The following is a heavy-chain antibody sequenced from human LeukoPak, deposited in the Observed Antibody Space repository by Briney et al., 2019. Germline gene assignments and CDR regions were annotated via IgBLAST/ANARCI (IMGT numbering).Heavy chain of an antibody. J-gene: IGHJ4*02. CDR2: INPNSGGT. CDR1: GFTFTNYG. V-gene: IGHV1-2*02. Sequence: GGSLRLSCAASGFTFTNYGMHWVRQAPGQGLEWMGWINPNSGGTNYAQKFQGRVTMTRDTSISTAYMELSRLRSDDTAVYYCARAPSIRVITNFDYWGQGTLVTVSS. D-gene: IGHD3-16*02. CDR3: ARAPSIRVITNFDY.